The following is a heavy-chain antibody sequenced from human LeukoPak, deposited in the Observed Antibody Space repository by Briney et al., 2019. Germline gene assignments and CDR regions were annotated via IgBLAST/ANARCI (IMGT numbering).Heavy chain of an antibody. Sequence: SETLSLTCTVSGGSISSETCYWTWVRQPAGKGLEWIGRIYSSGSTSYNPSLKSRVTISVDTSKNQFSLELTSVTASDTAVYYCARGGRGFAPWGQGTLVTVSS. V-gene: IGHV4-61*02. CDR2: IYSSGST. CDR1: GGSISSETCY. J-gene: IGHJ5*02. CDR3: ARGGRGFAP.